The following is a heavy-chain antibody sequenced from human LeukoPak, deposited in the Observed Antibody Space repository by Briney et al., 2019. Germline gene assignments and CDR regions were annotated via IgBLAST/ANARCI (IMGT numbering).Heavy chain of an antibody. Sequence: SETLSLTCTVSGSSISSGDYYWSWIRQPPGTGLEWIGYIYYSGSTYYNPSLKSRVTISIDTSKNQFSLKLSSVTAADTAVYYCARDLEGYGGPFDYWGQGTLVTVSS. D-gene: IGHD4-23*01. CDR2: IYYSGST. J-gene: IGHJ4*02. CDR1: GSSISSGDYY. V-gene: IGHV4-30-4*01. CDR3: ARDLEGYGGPFDY.